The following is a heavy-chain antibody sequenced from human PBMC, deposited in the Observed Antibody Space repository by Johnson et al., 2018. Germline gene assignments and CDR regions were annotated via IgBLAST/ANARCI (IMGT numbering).Heavy chain of an antibody. Sequence: EVQLVESGGGLVKPGGSLRLSCAASGFTFTNAWMSWVRQAPGKGPEWVGRITSSNDGGTTEYASAVAGRFTISRDDSKNMLYLQMNSLKTEDTAVYYCAREGYSISPYSYYYGMDVWGQGTTVTVSS. V-gene: IGHV3-15*01. CDR2: ITSSNDGGTT. CDR1: GFTFTNAW. CDR3: AREGYSISPYSYYYGMDV. D-gene: IGHD4-11*01. J-gene: IGHJ6*02.